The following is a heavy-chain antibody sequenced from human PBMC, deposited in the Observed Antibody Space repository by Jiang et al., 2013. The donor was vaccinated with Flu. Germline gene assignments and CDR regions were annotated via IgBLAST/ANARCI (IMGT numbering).Heavy chain of an antibody. V-gene: IGHV1-69-2*01. D-gene: IGHD3-3*02. CDR3: ARGAAFESNWFDP. J-gene: IGHJ5*02. Sequence: GKGLEWMGLVDPEDGETIYAEKFQGRVTITADTSTDTAYMELSSLRSEDTAVYYCARGAAFESNWFDPWGQGTLVTV. CDR2: VDPEDGET.